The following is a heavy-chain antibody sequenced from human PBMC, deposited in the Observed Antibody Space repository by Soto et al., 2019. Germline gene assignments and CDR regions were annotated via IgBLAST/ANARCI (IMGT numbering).Heavy chain of an antibody. CDR3: AREYGDHGNVDY. CDR1: GGSISSGDYY. D-gene: IGHD4-17*01. V-gene: IGHV4-30-4*01. CDR2: IYYSGST. J-gene: IGHJ4*02. Sequence: QVQLQESGPGLVEPSQTLSLTCTVSGGSISSGDYYWSWVRQPPGKGLEWIGYIYYSGSTYYNPSLKSRVTRSVDTSKNQFSLKLSSVTAADTAVYYCAREYGDHGNVDYWGQGTLVTVAS.